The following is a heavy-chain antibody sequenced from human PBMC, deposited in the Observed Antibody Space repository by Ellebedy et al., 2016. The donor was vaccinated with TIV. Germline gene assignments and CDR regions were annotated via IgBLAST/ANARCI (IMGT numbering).Heavy chain of an antibody. D-gene: IGHD1-26*01. CDR1: GFTLSSYW. J-gene: IGHJ4*02. CDR2: INSDGSTS. V-gene: IGHV3-74*01. CDR3: VLGSRSPHFFDS. Sequence: GESLKISCAASGFTLSSYWVHWVRQAPGKGLMWASRINSDGSTSTYADSVMGRFTISRDNAKNTLYLQMNSLGAEDTAVYYCVLGSRSPHFFDSWGPGTLVTVSS.